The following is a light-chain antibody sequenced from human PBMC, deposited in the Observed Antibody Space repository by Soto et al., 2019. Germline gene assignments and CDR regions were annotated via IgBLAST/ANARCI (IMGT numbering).Light chain of an antibody. V-gene: IGKV3-20*01. CDR2: GAS. J-gene: IGKJ1*01. Sequence: EIVLPQSPGPLSLSPGERSTLSCWASQSISSSYLAWHQRKPGQAPRLLIYGASSRATGIPDRFSGSGSGTDFTLTISRLEPEDFAVYYCQQYGSSGTFGQGTKVDI. CDR1: QSISSSY. CDR3: QQYGSSGT.